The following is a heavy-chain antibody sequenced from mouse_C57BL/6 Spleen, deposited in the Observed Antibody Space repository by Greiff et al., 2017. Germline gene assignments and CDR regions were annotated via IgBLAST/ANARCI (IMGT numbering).Heavy chain of an antibody. CDR3: ARDDGYYGGDAMDY. CDR2: SRNKANDYTT. V-gene: IGHV7-1*01. J-gene: IGHJ4*01. CDR1: GFTFSDFY. D-gene: IGHD2-3*01. Sequence: EVKVVESGGGLVQSGRSLRLSCATSGFTFSDFYMEWVRQAPGKGLEWIAASRNKANDYTTEYSASVKGRFIVSRDTSQSILYLQMNALRAEDTAIYYCARDDGYYGGDAMDYWGQGTSVTVSS.